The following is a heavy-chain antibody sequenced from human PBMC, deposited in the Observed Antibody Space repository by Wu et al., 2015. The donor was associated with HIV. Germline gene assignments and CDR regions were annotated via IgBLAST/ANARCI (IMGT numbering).Heavy chain of an antibody. J-gene: IGHJ4*02. V-gene: IGHV1-2*02. CDR1: GGTFTSYA. CDR2: IIPNRGGT. Sequence: QVQLVQSGAEVKKPGSSVRVSCTASGGTFTSYAVSWVRQAPGQGLEWMGGIIPNRGGTKYAQKFQGRVTMTRDTAVSTAYMELNSLRSDDTAVYYCARLQSLSGFYSNADYWGQGTLVTVSS. D-gene: IGHD3-22*01. CDR3: ARLQSLSGFYSNADY.